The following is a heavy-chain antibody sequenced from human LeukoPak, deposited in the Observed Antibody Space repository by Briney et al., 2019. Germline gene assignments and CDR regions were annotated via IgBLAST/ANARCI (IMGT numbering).Heavy chain of an antibody. J-gene: IGHJ5*02. CDR1: GYIFPSYW. V-gene: IGHV5-10-1*01. Sequence: KSGESLQISCKVSGYIFPSYWITWVRQVPGKGREWMGRIAPSDSYTNYNPSFEGHVTMSADKSISTAYLQWSSLKASDTAMYYCARTSVYDSSGHFDPWGQGTLVTVSS. D-gene: IGHD3-22*01. CDR2: IAPSDSYT. CDR3: ARTSVYDSSGHFDP.